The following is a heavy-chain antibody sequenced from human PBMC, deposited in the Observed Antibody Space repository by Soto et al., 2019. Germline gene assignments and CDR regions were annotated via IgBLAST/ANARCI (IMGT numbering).Heavy chain of an antibody. J-gene: IGHJ4*02. CDR1: GFSLTTRGVG. CDR2: IYWDDDK. CDR3: AHRVLRTVFGLVTTTAIYFDF. Sequence: QITLNESGPTVLRPTETLTLTCRVSGFSLTTRGVGVGWIRQSPGKAPEGLALIYWDDDKRYSASLKSRLTITKDTSKNQVVLTVSDLDPTDTATYYCAHRVLRTVFGLVTTTAIYFDFWGQGTPVAVSS. V-gene: IGHV2-5*02. D-gene: IGHD3-3*01.